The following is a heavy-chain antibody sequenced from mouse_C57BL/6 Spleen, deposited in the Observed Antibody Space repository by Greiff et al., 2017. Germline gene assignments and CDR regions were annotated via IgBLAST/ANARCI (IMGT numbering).Heavy chain of an antibody. CDR1: GFTFTDYY. D-gene: IGHD1-3*01. CDR2: IRNKANGYTT. V-gene: IGHV7-3*01. CDR3: ARLSGNYWYLDV. Sequence: EVQLQQSGGGLVQPGGSLSLSCAASGFTFTDYYMSWVRQPPGKALEWLGFIRNKANGYTTEYSASVKGRFTISRDNSQSILYLQMNALRAEDSATDYCARLSGNYWYLDVWGTGTTVTVSS. J-gene: IGHJ1*03.